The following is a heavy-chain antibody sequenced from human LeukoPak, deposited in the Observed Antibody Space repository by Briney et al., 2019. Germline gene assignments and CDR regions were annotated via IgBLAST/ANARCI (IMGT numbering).Heavy chain of an antibody. D-gene: IGHD3-10*01. CDR3: AREVWFGEFVQFNWFDP. CDR2: IYYSGST. CDR1: GGSISSYY. Sequence: PAETLSLTCTVSGGSISSYYWSWIRQPPGKGLEWIGYIYYSGSTNYNPSLKSRVTISVDPSKHQLSPKLSSVTAADTAVYYCAREVWFGEFVQFNWFDPWGQGTLVTVCS. J-gene: IGHJ5*02. V-gene: IGHV4-59*01.